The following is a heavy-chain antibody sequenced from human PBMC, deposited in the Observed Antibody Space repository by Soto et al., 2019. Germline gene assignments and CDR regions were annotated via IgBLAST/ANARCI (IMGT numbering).Heavy chain of an antibody. CDR1: GYTFTSYD. V-gene: IGHV1-3*01. CDR2: INASNGNT. J-gene: IGHJ6*02. Sequence: GASVKVSCKASGYTFTSYDINWVRQATGQRLEWMGWINASNGNTKYPQKFQGRVTITRDTSASTAYMELSSLRSEDTAVYYCATTSFYMTTVPDVYYYYGMDVWGQGTTVTVSS. CDR3: ATTSFYMTTVPDVYYYYGMDV. D-gene: IGHD4-4*01.